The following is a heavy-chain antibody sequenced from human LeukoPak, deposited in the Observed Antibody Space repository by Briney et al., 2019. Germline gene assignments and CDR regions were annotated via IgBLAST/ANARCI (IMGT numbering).Heavy chain of an antibody. D-gene: IGHD1-26*01. V-gene: IGHV4-59*12. CDR3: ARARYSGSSTPYYFDY. Sequence: SETLSLTCTVSGGSITNFYWSWIRQPPGKGLEWIGYIYHSGSTNYNPSLKSRVTISVDTSKNQFSLKLSSVTAADTAVYYCARARYSGSSTPYYFDYWGQGTLVTVPS. CDR1: GGSITNFY. J-gene: IGHJ4*02. CDR2: IYHSGST.